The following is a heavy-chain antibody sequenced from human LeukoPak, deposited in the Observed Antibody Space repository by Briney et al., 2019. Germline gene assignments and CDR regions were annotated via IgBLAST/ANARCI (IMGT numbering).Heavy chain of an antibody. CDR1: GFTFSSYS. CDR2: ISSSSSYI. J-gene: IGHJ3*02. D-gene: IGHD1-1*01. V-gene: IGHV3-21*01. Sequence: GGSLRLSCAASGFTFSSYSMNWVRQAPGKGLEWVSSISSSSSYIYYADSVKGRFTISRDNAKNSLYLQMNSLRAEDTAVYYCAREQLRLERRTEDAFDIWGQGTMVTVSS. CDR3: AREQLRLERRTEDAFDI.